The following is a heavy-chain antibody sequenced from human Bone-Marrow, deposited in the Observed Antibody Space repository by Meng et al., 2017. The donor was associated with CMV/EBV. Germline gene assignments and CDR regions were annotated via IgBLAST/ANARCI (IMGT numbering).Heavy chain of an antibody. V-gene: IGHV1-69*05. CDR3: ARQRGFGVVIRSWFDP. Sequence: SGGTFSSYAISWVRQAPGQGLEWMGGIIPIFGTANYAQKFQGRVTITTDESTSTAYMELSSLRSEDTAVYYCARQRGFGVVIRSWFDPWGQGTLVTVSS. CDR2: IIPIFGTA. CDR1: GGTFSSYA. J-gene: IGHJ5*02. D-gene: IGHD3-3*01.